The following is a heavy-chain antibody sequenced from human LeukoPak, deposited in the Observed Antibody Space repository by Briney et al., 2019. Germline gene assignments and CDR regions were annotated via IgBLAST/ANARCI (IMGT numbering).Heavy chain of an antibody. J-gene: IGHJ4*02. D-gene: IGHD2-8*02. Sequence: PGGSLRLSCAASGFTFSSYEMNWVRQAPGKGLQWVSYISSSGTTLSYADSVKGRFSSSRYNAKNSLYLQMNSLRAEDTAVYYCAKVARLHWSTDYWGQGTLVTVSS. V-gene: IGHV3-48*03. CDR3: AKVARLHWSTDY. CDR1: GFTFSSYE. CDR2: ISSSGTTL.